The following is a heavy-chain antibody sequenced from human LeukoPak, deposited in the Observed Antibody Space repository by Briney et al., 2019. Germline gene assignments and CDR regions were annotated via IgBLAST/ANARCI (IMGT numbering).Heavy chain of an antibody. CDR2: ISTSEST. CDR1: RGSISTYY. V-gene: IGHV4-4*09. Sequence: PSETLSLTCTISRGSISTYYWSWIRQPPGKGLEWIDYISTSESTNYNPSLKSRITISVDSSKNQFSLNLSSVTAADTAVYYCARRRTTGTTGYFDYWGQGTLVTVSS. D-gene: IGHD1-1*01. J-gene: IGHJ4*02. CDR3: ARRRTTGTTGYFDY.